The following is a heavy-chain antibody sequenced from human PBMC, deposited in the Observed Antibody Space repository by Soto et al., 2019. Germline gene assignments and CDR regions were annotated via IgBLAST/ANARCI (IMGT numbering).Heavy chain of an antibody. CDR3: ATQGITMVVVVNPQAPFDY. J-gene: IGHJ4*02. CDR1: GGTFSSYA. Sequence: SVKVSCKASGGTFSSYAISWVRQAPGQGLEWMGGIIPIFGTANYAQKFQGRVTITADKSTSTAYMELSSLRSEDAAVYYCATQGITMVVVVNPQAPFDYWGQGTQVTVSS. D-gene: IGHD3-22*01. V-gene: IGHV1-69*06. CDR2: IIPIFGTA.